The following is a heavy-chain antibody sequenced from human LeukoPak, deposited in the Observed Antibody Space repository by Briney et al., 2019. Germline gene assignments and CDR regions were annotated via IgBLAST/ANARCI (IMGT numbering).Heavy chain of an antibody. CDR1: GGSISSYY. CDR3: ARDNTMVRGVINFGPNWFDP. CDR2: IYTSGST. J-gene: IGHJ5*02. Sequence: SETLSLTCTVSGGSISSYYWSWIRQPAGKGLEWIGRIYTSGSTNYNPSLKSRVTMSVDTSKNQFSLKLSSVTAADTAVYYCARDNTMVRGVINFGPNWFDPWGRGTLVTVSS. V-gene: IGHV4-4*07. D-gene: IGHD3-10*01.